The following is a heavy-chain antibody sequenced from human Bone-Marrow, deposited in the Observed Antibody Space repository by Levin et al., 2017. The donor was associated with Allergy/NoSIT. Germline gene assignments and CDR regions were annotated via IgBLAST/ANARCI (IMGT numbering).Heavy chain of an antibody. CDR1: GGSISSGSQY. CDR3: ASVYCSRGACYFDN. CDR2: IYTSGST. J-gene: IGHJ4*02. Sequence: LRLSCAVSGGSISSGSQYWSWIRQPAGKGLEWIGRIYTSGSTNYNPSLQSRVTISIDRSKNQLSLKMSSVTAADTALYYCASVYCSRGACYFDNWGQGTLVTVSS. V-gene: IGHV4-61*02. D-gene: IGHD2-15*01.